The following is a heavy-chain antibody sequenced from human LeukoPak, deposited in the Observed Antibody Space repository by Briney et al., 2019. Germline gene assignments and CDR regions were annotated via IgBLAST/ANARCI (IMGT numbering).Heavy chain of an antibody. D-gene: IGHD3-10*01. CDR1: GGTFSIYA. J-gene: IGHJ4*02. CDR2: IIPIFGTA. V-gene: IGHV1-69*13. CDR3: ARGDLVRGTQYYFDY. Sequence: RASVKVSCMDSGGTFSIYAISWVRQAPGQGLGWMGGIIPIFGTANYAQKFQGRVTITADESTSTAYMELSSLRSEDTAVYYCARGDLVRGTQYYFDYWGQGTLVTVSS.